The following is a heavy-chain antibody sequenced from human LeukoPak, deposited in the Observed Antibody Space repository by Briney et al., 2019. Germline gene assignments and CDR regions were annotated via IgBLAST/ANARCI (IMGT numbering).Heavy chain of an antibody. Sequence: SETLSLTCTVSGDSVNSGSYYWSWIRQPPGKGLEWIGNIYYTGSTNYAPSFRSRVTTSLDTSKNQFSLKLTSVNAADTAVYYCASGDFDNWGQGTLVTVSS. D-gene: IGHD3-10*01. CDR1: GDSVNSGSYY. CDR3: ASGDFDN. V-gene: IGHV4-61*01. J-gene: IGHJ4*02. CDR2: IYYTGST.